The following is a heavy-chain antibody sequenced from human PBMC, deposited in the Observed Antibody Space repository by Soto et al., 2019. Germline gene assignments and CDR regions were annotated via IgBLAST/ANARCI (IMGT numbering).Heavy chain of an antibody. CDR1: GFTFSSYT. Sequence: PGGSLRLSCAASGFTFSSYTMHWVRQAPGTGLEYVSAISGNGGATYYANSVKGRFTISRDNSKNTLYLQMGSLRAEDMAVCYCAREKHSSGNDAFDIWGQGTMVTVSS. V-gene: IGHV3-64*01. D-gene: IGHD6-19*01. CDR3: AREKHSSGNDAFDI. CDR2: ISGNGGAT. J-gene: IGHJ3*02.